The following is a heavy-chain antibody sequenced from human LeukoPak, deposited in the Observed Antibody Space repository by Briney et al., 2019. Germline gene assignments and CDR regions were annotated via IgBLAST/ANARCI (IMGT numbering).Heavy chain of an antibody. Sequence: GGSLRLSCAASGFTFSRHAMNWARQAPGKGLEWVSGINSSGGSTYYADSVKGRFTISRDNSKNTLYLQMNSLRAEDTAVYYCARDSGEEYYDSSGFAFDIWGQGTMVTVSS. V-gene: IGHV3-23*01. J-gene: IGHJ3*02. D-gene: IGHD3-22*01. CDR2: INSSGGST. CDR1: GFTFSRHA. CDR3: ARDSGEEYYDSSGFAFDI.